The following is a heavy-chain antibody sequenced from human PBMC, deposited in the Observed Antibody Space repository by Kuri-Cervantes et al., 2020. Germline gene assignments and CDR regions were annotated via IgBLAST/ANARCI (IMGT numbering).Heavy chain of an antibody. CDR2: IYYSGST. CDR1: GGSISSSNYY. CDR3: ARYYDSSGYYHYFDY. V-gene: IGHV4-39*07. Sequence: SETLSLTCTVSGGSISSSNYYWGWIRQPPGKGLEWIGSIYYSGSTYPKSSLKSRVTISLDTSKNQFSLKLSSVTAADTAVYYCARYYDSSGYYHYFDYWGQGTLVTVSS. D-gene: IGHD3-22*01. J-gene: IGHJ4*02.